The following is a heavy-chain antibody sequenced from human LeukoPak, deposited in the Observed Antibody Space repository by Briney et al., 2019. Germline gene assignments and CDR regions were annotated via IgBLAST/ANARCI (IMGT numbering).Heavy chain of an antibody. CDR2: ISYDGSNK. CDR3: ARVVPDPNDYYYYMDV. J-gene: IGHJ6*03. D-gene: IGHD2-2*01. Sequence: PGGSLRLSCAASGFTFSSYGMHWVRQAPGKGLEWVAVISYDGSNKYYADSVKGRFTISRDNSKNTLYLQMNSLRAEDTAVYYCARVVPDPNDYYYYMDVWGKGTTVTVSS. V-gene: IGHV3-30*03. CDR1: GFTFSSYG.